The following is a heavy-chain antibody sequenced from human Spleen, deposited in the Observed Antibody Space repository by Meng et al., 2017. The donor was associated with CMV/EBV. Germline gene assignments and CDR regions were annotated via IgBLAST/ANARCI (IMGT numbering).Heavy chain of an antibody. V-gene: IGHV3-21*01. J-gene: IGHJ6*02. CDR2: ISSGSTYI. D-gene: IGHD3-10*01. CDR1: GFDFNDYS. CDR3: ARTRRGKYYYYGMDV. Sequence: GGSLRLSCVASGFDFNDYSMNWVRQAPGKGLEWVSSISSGSTYIYYADSVKGRFTISRDNAKNSLYLKMNSLRAEDTAVYYCARTRRGKYYYYGMDVWGQGTTVTVSS.